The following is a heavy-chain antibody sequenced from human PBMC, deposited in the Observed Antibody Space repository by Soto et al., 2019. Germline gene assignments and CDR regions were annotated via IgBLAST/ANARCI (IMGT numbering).Heavy chain of an antibody. J-gene: IGHJ4*02. Sequence: SETLSLTCSVSGGPITTTNWWSWIRQSPDKGLEWIAEIHHSGSTSYKPSLRSRLTISIDKAKNQSSLSLRSVTAADTAVYYCARVDSSGYKLIDYWGQGTLVTVSS. CDR3: ARVDSSGYKLIDY. CDR1: GGPITTTNW. V-gene: IGHV4-4*02. D-gene: IGHD3-22*01. CDR2: IHHSGST.